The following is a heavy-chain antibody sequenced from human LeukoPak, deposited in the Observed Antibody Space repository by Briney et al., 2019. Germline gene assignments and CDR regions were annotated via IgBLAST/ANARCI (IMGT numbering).Heavy chain of an antibody. V-gene: IGHV3-33*01. CDR2: IWYDGSNK. CDR1: GFTFSSYG. CDR3: ARLPSVTPTDHGMDV. D-gene: IGHD2-21*02. Sequence: GGSLRLSCAASGFTFSSYGMHWVRQAPGKGLEWVAVIWYDGSNKYYADSVKGRFTISRDNSKNTLYLQMNSLRAEDTAVYYCARLPSVTPTDHGMDVWGQGTTVTVSS. J-gene: IGHJ6*02.